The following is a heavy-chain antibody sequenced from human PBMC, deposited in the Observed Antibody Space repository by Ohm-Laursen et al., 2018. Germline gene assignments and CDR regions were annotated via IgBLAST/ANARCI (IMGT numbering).Heavy chain of an antibody. CDR2: ISWNSGVI. CDR3: AKGGVDISFYFAMDV. D-gene: IGHD3-3*01. CDR1: GFIFDEYA. J-gene: IGHJ6*02. Sequence: SLRLSCAASGFIFDEYAMYWVRQGPGKGLAWVSGISWNSGVIAYADSVKGRFTISRDNAKNSLYLQMDSLRAEDTALYYCAKGGVDISFYFAMDVWGQGTTVTVSS. V-gene: IGHV3-9*01.